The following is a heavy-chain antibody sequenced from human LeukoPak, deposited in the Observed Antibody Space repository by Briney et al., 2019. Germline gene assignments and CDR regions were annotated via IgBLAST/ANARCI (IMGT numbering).Heavy chain of an antibody. CDR1: GYIFTNYW. CDR2: IYPGDSDT. D-gene: IGHD1-7*01. J-gene: IGHJ4*02. Sequence: GESLKISCKGSGYIFTNYWIGWVRQMPGKGLQWMGLIYPGDSDTRYSPSFQGQVTISADKSISTAYLQWSSLKASDTAMYYCAREMGRNWNYDYWGQGTLVTVSS. V-gene: IGHV5-51*01. CDR3: AREMGRNWNYDY.